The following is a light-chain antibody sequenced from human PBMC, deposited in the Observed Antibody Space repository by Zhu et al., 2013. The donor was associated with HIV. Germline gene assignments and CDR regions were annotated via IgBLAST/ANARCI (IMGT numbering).Light chain of an antibody. CDR1: TSDVGGYNY. CDR2: DVI. V-gene: IGLV2-14*03. Sequence: QSALTQPASVSGSPGQSITISCTGTTSDVGGYNYVSWYQQHPGKAPKLIIYDVINRPSGVSNRFSGSKSGNTASLTISGLQAEDEAEYYCNSYSSSNTLEVFGGGTKLTV. CDR3: NSYSSSNTLEV. J-gene: IGLJ3*02.